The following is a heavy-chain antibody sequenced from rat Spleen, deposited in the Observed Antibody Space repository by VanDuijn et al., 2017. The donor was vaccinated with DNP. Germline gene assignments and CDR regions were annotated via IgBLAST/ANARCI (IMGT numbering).Heavy chain of an antibody. CDR3: VRHDYYSSPYYAMDA. Sequence: EVQLQESGPGLVKPSQSLSLTCSVTGYSITSNYWGWIRKFPGNKMEWIGYISYSGSTSYNPSLKSRISITRDTSKNQSILQLNSVTTEDTATYYCVRHDYYSSPYYAMDAWGQGTSVTVSS. J-gene: IGHJ4*01. V-gene: IGHV3-1*01. D-gene: IGHD1-2*01. CDR1: GYSITSNY. CDR2: ISYSGST.